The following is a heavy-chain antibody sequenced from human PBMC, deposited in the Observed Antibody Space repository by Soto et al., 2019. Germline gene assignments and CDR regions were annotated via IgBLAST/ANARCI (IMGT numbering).Heavy chain of an antibody. CDR3: ARDQGDSSGYYLYYFDY. CDR2: IIPIFGTA. CDR1: GGTFNLYA. D-gene: IGHD3-22*01. J-gene: IGHJ4*02. Sequence: PVKVSCKASGGTFNLYAISWLREAPVPGLEWMGGIIPIFGTANYAQKFQGRVTITADESTSTAYMELSSLRSEDTAVYYCARDQGDSSGYYLYYFDYWGQGNLVTVSA. V-gene: IGHV1-69*13.